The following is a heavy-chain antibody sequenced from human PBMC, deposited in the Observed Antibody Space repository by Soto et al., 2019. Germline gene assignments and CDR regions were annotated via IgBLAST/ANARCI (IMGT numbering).Heavy chain of an antibody. CDR2: IYYSGST. J-gene: IGHJ5*01. Sequence: INQPPGKGLEWIGYIYYSGSTYYNPSLKSRVTISVDTSKNQFSLKLSSVTAADTAVYYCARERLDGARLDSWGQGTLVSVFS. CDR3: ARERLDGARLDS. V-gene: IGHV4-30-4*01.